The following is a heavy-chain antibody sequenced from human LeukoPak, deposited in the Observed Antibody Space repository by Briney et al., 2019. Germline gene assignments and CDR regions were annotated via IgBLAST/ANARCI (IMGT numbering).Heavy chain of an antibody. CDR1: GGSISSGSYY. J-gene: IGHJ5*02. CDR2: IYTSGST. Sequence: SQTLSLTCTVSGGSISSGSYYWSWIRQPAGKGLEWIGRIYTSGSTNYNPPLKSRVTISVDTSKNQFSLKLSSVTAADTAVYYCARGTTATRGWFDPWGQGTLVTVSS. CDR3: ARGTTATRGWFDP. D-gene: IGHD1-1*01. V-gene: IGHV4-61*02.